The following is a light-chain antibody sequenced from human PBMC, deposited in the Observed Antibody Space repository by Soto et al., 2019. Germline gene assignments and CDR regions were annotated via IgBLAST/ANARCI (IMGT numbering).Light chain of an antibody. CDR2: AAS. CDR1: QDISSW. CDR3: EQGHSFPLP. J-gene: IGKJ4*01. Sequence: DIQMTQSPSSVSAFVGDRVTITCRASQDISSWLAWYQKKPGKPPKLLIYAASRLQSGVTSRFSGSGSGTDFSLTISSLQPEDFATYHCEQGHSFPLPFGGATKVDIK. V-gene: IGKV1-12*01.